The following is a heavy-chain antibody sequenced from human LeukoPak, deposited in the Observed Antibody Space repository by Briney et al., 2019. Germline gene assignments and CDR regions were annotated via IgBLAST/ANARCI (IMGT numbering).Heavy chain of an antibody. CDR2: IYISGSA. Sequence: SQTLSLTCTVSGGSISSGSYSWNWIRQAAGKGLEWIGRIYISGSANYNPSLKSRVAISVDTSKNQFSLNLTSVTAADTAMYYCARAFDSSGYQYRGFDPWGQGTLVTVSS. J-gene: IGHJ5*02. D-gene: IGHD3-22*01. CDR3: ARAFDSSGYQYRGFDP. V-gene: IGHV4-61*02. CDR1: GGSISSGSYS.